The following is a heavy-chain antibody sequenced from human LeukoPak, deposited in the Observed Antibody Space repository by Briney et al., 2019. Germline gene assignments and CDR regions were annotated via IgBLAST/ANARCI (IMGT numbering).Heavy chain of an antibody. D-gene: IGHD5-12*01. Sequence: GGSLRLSCAASGFTFSSYAMDWVRQAPGKGLGWVAVISYDGSNKYYADSVKGRFTISRDNSKNTLYLQMNSLRTEDTAVYYCARPYGGYVDYYFDYWGQGTLVTVSS. V-gene: IGHV3-30-3*01. J-gene: IGHJ4*02. CDR3: ARPYGGYVDYYFDY. CDR2: ISYDGSNK. CDR1: GFTFSSYA.